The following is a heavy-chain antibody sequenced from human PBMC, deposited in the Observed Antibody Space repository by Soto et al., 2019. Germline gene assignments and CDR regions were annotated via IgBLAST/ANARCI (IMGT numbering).Heavy chain of an antibody. V-gene: IGHV2-5*02. CDR2: IYWDDDK. J-gene: IGHJ5*02. CDR1: GFSLTTSGVG. D-gene: IGHD3-22*01. Sequence: QITLKESGPARVKPTQTLTLTCTFSGFSLTTSGVGVGWIRQPPGKALEWLAVIYWDDDKRYSPSLQTRLTIKQNNSRNEERLTMINMVPVATATYYCVETPVRGYKGWFDPWGPGTLVTVSS. CDR3: VETPVRGYKGWFDP.